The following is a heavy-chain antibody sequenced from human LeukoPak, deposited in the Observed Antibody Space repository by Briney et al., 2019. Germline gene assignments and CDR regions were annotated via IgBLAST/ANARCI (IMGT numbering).Heavy chain of an antibody. Sequence: ASVKVSFKASGYTFTSYYMHWVRQAPGQGLEWMGWINPNSGGTNYAQKFQDRVTMTRDTSLTTAYMDMSRLRSDDTAVYYCGRVREYSSGWYFDYWGQGTLVTVSS. J-gene: IGHJ4*02. CDR3: GRVREYSSGWYFDY. CDR1: GYTFTSYY. CDR2: INPNSGGT. V-gene: IGHV1-2*02. D-gene: IGHD6-19*01.